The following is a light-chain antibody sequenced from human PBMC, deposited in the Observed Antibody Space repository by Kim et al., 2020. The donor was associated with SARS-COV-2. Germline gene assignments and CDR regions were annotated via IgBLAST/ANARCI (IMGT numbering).Light chain of an antibody. CDR2: RDS. CDR1: NIGSKN. V-gene: IGLV3-9*01. Sequence: VALGQTARITCGGNNIGSKNVHWYQQKPGQAPVLVIYRDSNRPSRIPERFSGSNSGNTATLTISRAQAGDEADYYCQVWDSSTDVVFGGGTKVTVL. CDR3: QVWDSSTDVV. J-gene: IGLJ2*01.